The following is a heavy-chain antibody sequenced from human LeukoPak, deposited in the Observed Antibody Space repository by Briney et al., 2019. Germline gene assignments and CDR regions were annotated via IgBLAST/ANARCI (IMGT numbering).Heavy chain of an antibody. J-gene: IGHJ4*02. CDR3: ARSLGDYEDKVFDY. CDR1: GGSISSYY. V-gene: IGHV4-4*07. CDR2: IYTSGST. Sequence: SETLSLTCTVSGGSISSYYWSWIRQPAGKGLEWIGRIYTSGSTNYNPSLKSRVIMSVDTSKNQFSLKLSSVTAADTAVYYCARSLGDYEDKVFDYWGQGTLVTVSS. D-gene: IGHD4-17*01.